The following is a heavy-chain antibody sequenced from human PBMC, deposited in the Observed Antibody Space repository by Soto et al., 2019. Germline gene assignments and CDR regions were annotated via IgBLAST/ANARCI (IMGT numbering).Heavy chain of an antibody. V-gene: IGHV1-69*12. CDR3: AREGGSGNYRYYAMDV. Sequence: QVQLVQSGAEVKKPGSSVKVSCKASGGTFSSYAISWVRQAPGQGLEWMGGIIPIFDTANYAQKFQGRVTITADESTSTAYMELSSLRSEDTAVYYCAREGGSGNYRYYAMDVWGQGTTVTVSS. CDR2: IIPIFDTA. J-gene: IGHJ6*02. D-gene: IGHD3-10*01. CDR1: GGTFSSYA.